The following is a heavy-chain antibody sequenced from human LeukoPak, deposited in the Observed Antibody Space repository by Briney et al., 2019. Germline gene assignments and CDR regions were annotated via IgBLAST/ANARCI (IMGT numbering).Heavy chain of an antibody. J-gene: IGHJ4*02. CDR1: GYTFASYD. V-gene: IGHV1-8*01. Sequence: ASVKVSCKASGYTFASYDINWVRQAAGQGLEWMGWMNPNSGNTGYAQKFQGRVTMTRNTSISTAYMELSSLRSEDTAVYYCASLVGSSSGGFDYWGQGTLVTVSS. CDR3: ASLVGSSSGGFDY. CDR2: MNPNSGNT. D-gene: IGHD6-19*01.